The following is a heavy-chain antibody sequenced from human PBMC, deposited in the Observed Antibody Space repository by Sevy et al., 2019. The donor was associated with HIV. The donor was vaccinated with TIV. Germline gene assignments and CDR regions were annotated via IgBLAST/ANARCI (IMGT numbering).Heavy chain of an antibody. J-gene: IGHJ4*02. D-gene: IGHD3-22*01. CDR3: ARVPLSSGYLGPPEYYFDY. Sequence: SETLSLTCTVSGGSISSYYWSWIRQPPGKGLEWIGYIYYSGGTNYNPSLKSRVTISVDTSKNQFSLKLSSVTAADTAVYYCARVPLSSGYLGPPEYYFDYWGQGTLVTVSS. CDR1: GGSISSYY. V-gene: IGHV4-59*01. CDR2: IYYSGGT.